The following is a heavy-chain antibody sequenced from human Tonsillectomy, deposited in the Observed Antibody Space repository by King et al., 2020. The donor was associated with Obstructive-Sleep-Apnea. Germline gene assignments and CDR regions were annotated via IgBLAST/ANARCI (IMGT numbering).Heavy chain of an antibody. CDR3: ARGEVDLYGSGSLSDY. Sequence: VQLVESGGGVVQPGRSLRLSCAASGFTFSTYAFHWVRRAPGKGLDWVALISYDGSNKYYADSVKGRFTISRDNSKNTLYLQMNSLRAEDTAVYYCARGEVDLYGSGSLSDYWGKGTLVTVSS. CDR2: ISYDGSNK. D-gene: IGHD3-10*01. CDR1: GFTFSTYA. J-gene: IGHJ4*02. V-gene: IGHV3-30-3*01.